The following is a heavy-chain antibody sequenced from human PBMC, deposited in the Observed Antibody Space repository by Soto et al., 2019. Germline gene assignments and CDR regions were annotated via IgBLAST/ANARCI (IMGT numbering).Heavy chain of an antibody. CDR1: GGTISGYY. J-gene: IGHJ5*02. V-gene: IGHV4-4*07. Sequence: DTLSLTCSGSGGTISGYYWTWIRQPAGKGLEWIGRIYSSGNTKYNPSLQSRVTMSLDTSNNQFSLRLTSVTAADTAVYYCARGQRFSDWFDPWGQGTLVTVSS. CDR3: ARGQRFSDWFDP. D-gene: IGHD3-3*01. CDR2: IYSSGNT.